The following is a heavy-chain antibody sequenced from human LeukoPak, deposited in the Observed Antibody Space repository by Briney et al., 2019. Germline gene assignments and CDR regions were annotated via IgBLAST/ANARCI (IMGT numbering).Heavy chain of an antibody. D-gene: IGHD3-3*01. CDR2: ISSSSSYI. V-gene: IGHV3-21*01. Sequence: GGSLRLSCAASGFTFSSYSMNWVRQAPGKGLEWFSSISSSSSYIYYADSVKGRFTISRDNAKNSLYLQMNSLRAEDTAVYYCARNDFWSGYYQSNWFDPWGQGTLVTVSS. CDR1: GFTFSSYS. CDR3: ARNDFWSGYYQSNWFDP. J-gene: IGHJ5*02.